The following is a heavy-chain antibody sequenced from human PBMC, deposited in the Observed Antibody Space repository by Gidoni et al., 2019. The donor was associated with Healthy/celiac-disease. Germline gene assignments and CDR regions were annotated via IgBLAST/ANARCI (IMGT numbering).Heavy chain of an antibody. Sequence: QVQLVQSGAEVKKPGASVKVSCKASGYTFTSYGISWVRQAPGQGLEWMGWISAYNGNTNYAQKLQGRVTMTTDTSTSTAYMELRSLRSDDTAVYYCARDKLRFLEWLEGVWFDPWGQGTLVTVSS. J-gene: IGHJ5*02. D-gene: IGHD3-3*01. CDR3: ARDKLRFLEWLEGVWFDP. CDR2: ISAYNGNT. CDR1: GYTFTSYG. V-gene: IGHV1-18*01.